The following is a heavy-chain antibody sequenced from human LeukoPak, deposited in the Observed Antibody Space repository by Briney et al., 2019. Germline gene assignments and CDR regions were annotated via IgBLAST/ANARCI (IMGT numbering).Heavy chain of an antibody. J-gene: IGHJ4*02. V-gene: IGHV3-43D*03. CDR3: AKDQGFSSSRGVDY. Sequence: PGGSLRLSCATSGFTFDDYAMHWVRQGPERGLEWVSLISWDGDSTYYADSVKGRFTISRDNSNNSLYLQMNSLRAEDTALYYCAKDQGFSSSRGVDYWGQGTLVTVSS. D-gene: IGHD6-13*01. CDR1: GFTFDDYA. CDR2: ISWDGDST.